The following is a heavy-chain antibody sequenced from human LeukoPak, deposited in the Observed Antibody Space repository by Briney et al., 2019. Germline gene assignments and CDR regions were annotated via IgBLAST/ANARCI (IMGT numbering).Heavy chain of an antibody. CDR3: ARGGPSLGVDY. J-gene: IGHJ4*02. V-gene: IGHV4-4*02. Sequence: SGTLSLTCAVSGGSISSSNWWSWVRQPPGKGLEWIGYISYSGSTNYNPSLKSRVTISVDTSKNRFSLRLSSVTAADTAVYYCARGGPSLGVDYWGQGTLVTVSS. CDR1: GGSISSSNW. CDR2: ISYSGST. D-gene: IGHD5/OR15-5a*01.